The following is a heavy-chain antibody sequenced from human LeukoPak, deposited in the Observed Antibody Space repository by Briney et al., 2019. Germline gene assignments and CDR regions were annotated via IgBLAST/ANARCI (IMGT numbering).Heavy chain of an antibody. CDR2: IYTSGST. Sequence: GSLKLSCAASGFTFSGSAMHWVRQASGKGLEWVGRIYTSGSTNYNPSLKSRVTISVDTSKNQFSLKLSSVTAADTAVYYCARAYYYGSGSFDYWGQGTLVTVSS. CDR3: ARAYYYGSGSFDY. J-gene: IGHJ4*02. V-gene: IGHV4-59*10. D-gene: IGHD3-10*01. CDR1: GFTFSGSA.